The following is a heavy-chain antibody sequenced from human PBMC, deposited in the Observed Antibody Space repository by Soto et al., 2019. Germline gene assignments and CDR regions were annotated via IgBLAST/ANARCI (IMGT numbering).Heavy chain of an antibody. Sequence: EVQLVESGGGLVQSGRSLRLSCAASGFTFDDYAMHWVRRVPGKGLEWVSSISWNSNIIGYADSVKGRFTISRDNAKNSLYLQMNSLRPEDTALYYCANGGPDGFCSGGRCYFDYWGKGTLVTVSS. V-gene: IGHV3-9*01. D-gene: IGHD2-15*01. CDR3: ANGGPDGFCSGGRCYFDY. CDR1: GFTFDDYA. J-gene: IGHJ4*02. CDR2: ISWNSNII.